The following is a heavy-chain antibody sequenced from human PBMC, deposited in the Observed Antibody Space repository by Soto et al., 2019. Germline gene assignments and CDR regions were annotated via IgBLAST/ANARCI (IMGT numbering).Heavy chain of an antibody. CDR2: IIPIFGTA. Sequence: ASVKVSCKASGGAFSSYAISWVRQAPGQGLEWMREIIPIFGTANYAQKFQGRVTITADESTSTAYMELSSLRSEDTAVYYCARGDSSSPFDYWGQGTLVTVSS. D-gene: IGHD6-6*01. V-gene: IGHV1-69*13. CDR1: GGAFSSYA. CDR3: ARGDSSSPFDY. J-gene: IGHJ4*02.